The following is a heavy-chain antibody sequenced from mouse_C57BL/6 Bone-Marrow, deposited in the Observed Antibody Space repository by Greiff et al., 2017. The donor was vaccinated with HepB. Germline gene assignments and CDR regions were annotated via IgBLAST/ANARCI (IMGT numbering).Heavy chain of an antibody. J-gene: IGHJ2*01. Sequence: VQLKQSGPGLVKPSQSLSLTCSVTGYSITSGYYWNWIRQFPGNKLEWMGYISYDGSNNYNPSLKNRISITRDTSKNQFFLKLNSVTTEDTATYYCATSLGRRDYWGQGTTLTVSS. CDR3: ATSLGRRDY. CDR1: GYSITSGYY. V-gene: IGHV3-6*01. D-gene: IGHD4-1*01. CDR2: ISYDGSN.